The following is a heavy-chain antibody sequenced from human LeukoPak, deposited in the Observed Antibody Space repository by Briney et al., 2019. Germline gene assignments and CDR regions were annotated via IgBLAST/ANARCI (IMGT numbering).Heavy chain of an antibody. CDR3: ARGYCSSTGCYPADI. V-gene: IGHV1-69*13. D-gene: IGHD2-2*01. CDR2: IIPIFGTA. Sequence: ASVKVSCEASGGTFSSYAISWVRQAPGQGLEWMGEIIPIFGTANYAQKFQGRVTITADESTSTAYMELSSLRSEDTAVYYCARGYCSSTGCYPADIWGQGTMVTVSS. J-gene: IGHJ3*02. CDR1: GGTFSSYA.